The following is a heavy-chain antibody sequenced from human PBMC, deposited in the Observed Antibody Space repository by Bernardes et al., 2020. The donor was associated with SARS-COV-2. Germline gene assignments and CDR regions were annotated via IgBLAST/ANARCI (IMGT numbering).Heavy chain of an antibody. CDR2: IRGDVDTT. CDR3: VKDIYNSRRSGAGYDAFDI. J-gene: IGHJ3*02. Sequence: GGSLRLSCAASGFPFDEYGMHWVRQAPGKGLEWVSLIRGDVDTTYYADSVKGRFAISRDDSTNSLYLQMNNLRPDDTALYYCVKDIYNSRRSGAGYDAFDIWGQGTMVTVSS. V-gene: IGHV3-43*02. D-gene: IGHD1-1*01. CDR1: GFPFDEYG.